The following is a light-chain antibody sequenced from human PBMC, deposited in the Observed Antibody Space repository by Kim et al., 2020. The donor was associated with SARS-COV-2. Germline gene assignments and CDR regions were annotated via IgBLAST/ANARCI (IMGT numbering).Light chain of an antibody. CDR1: QNIRND. CDR3: LQHSTYPIT. Sequence: ASVGERVTLTFRARQNIRNDLDWYQQKPGRAPKRLIYSASSLQSVVPSRFSGSGSGTEFTLTISSVQPQEFATYFFLQHSTYPITFGQGTRLGIK. J-gene: IGKJ5*01. CDR2: SAS. V-gene: IGKV1-17*01.